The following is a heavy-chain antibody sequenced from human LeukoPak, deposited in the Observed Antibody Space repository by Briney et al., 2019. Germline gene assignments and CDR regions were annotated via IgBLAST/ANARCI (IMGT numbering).Heavy chain of an antibody. CDR2: FDPEDGET. CDR1: GYTLTELS. V-gene: IGHV1-24*01. CDR3: ATDSITMVRGVIMPQDY. D-gene: IGHD3-10*01. J-gene: IGHJ4*02. Sequence: ASVKVPCKVSGYTLTELSMHWVRQAPGKGLEWMGGFDPEDGETIYAQKFQGRVTMTEDTSTDTAYMELSSLRSEDTAVYYCATDSITMVRGVIMPQDYWGQGTLVTVSS.